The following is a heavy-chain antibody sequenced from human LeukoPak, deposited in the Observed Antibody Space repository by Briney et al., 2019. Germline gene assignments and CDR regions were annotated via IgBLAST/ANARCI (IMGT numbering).Heavy chain of an antibody. Sequence: GGSLRLSCAASGFTFSSYSMNWVRQAPGKRLEWVSSISSSSSYIYYADSVKGRFTISRDNAKNSLYLQMNSLRAEDTAVYYCARDGSVVVITLDAFDIWGQGTMVTVSS. CDR1: GFTFSSYS. D-gene: IGHD3-22*01. CDR2: ISSSSSYI. CDR3: ARDGSVVVITLDAFDI. V-gene: IGHV3-21*01. J-gene: IGHJ3*02.